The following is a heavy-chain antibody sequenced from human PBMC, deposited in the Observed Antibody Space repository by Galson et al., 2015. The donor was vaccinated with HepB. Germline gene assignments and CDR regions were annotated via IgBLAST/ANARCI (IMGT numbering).Heavy chain of an antibody. CDR3: AREIWAAAGLFDY. Sequence: CAISGDSVSGNSAAWNWIRQSPSRGLEWPGRTYYRSKWSNDYAVPVKSRITINPDTSKNQFSLQLNSVTPEDTAVYYCAREIWAAAGLFDYWGQGTLVTVSS. CDR2: TYYRSKWSN. J-gene: IGHJ4*02. CDR1: GDSVSGNSAA. D-gene: IGHD6-13*01. V-gene: IGHV6-1*01.